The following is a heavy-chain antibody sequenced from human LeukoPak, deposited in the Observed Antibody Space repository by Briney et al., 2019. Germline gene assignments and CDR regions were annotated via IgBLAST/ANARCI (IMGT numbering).Heavy chain of an antibody. D-gene: IGHD4/OR15-4a*01. CDR2: IYYSGST. V-gene: IGHV4-59*08. Sequence: SETLSLTCTVSGGSISSYYWSWIRQPPGKGLEWIGYIYYSGSTNYNPSLKSRVTISVDTSKNQFSLKLSSVTAADTAVYYCARASPGTNYVANYFDPWGQGALVTVSS. J-gene: IGHJ5*02. CDR3: ARASPGTNYVANYFDP. CDR1: GGSISSYY.